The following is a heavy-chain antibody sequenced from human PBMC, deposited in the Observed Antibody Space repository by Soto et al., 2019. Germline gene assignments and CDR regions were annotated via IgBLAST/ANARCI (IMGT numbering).Heavy chain of an antibody. V-gene: IGHV1-18*01. CDR1: GYTFTSYG. CDR3: ARDLAVALVDY. CDR2: ISAYNGNT. J-gene: IGHJ4*02. Sequence: QVQLVQSGAEVKKPGASVKVSCKASGYTFTSYGISWVRQAPGQGLEWMGWISAYNGNTKYEQKLQGRVTMTTDTSTSTAYMELMSLRSDDTAVDYWARDLAVALVDYWGQGALGTFSS. D-gene: IGHD6-19*01.